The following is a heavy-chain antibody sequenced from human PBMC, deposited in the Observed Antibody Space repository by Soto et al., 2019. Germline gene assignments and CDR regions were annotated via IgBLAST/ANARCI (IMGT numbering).Heavy chain of an antibody. V-gene: IGHV3-23*01. Sequence: GSLRLSCAASGFTFSSYAMSWVRQAPGKGLEWVSAISGSGGSTYYADSVKGRFTISRDNSKNTLYLQMNSLRAEDTAVYYCAKDPVEYSSSWYYFDYWGQGTLVTVSS. D-gene: IGHD6-13*01. CDR1: GFTFSSYA. CDR3: AKDPVEYSSSWYYFDY. J-gene: IGHJ4*02. CDR2: ISGSGGST.